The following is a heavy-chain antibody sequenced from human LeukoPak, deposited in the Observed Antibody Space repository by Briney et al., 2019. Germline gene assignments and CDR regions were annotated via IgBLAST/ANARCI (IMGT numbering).Heavy chain of an antibody. D-gene: IGHD6-6*01. CDR2: IYHSGST. V-gene: IGHV4-4*02. CDR1: GFTFSNAW. J-gene: IGHJ4*02. CDR3: ARDDSSLATAARPLDD. Sequence: GSLRLSCAASGFTFSNAWMNWVRQPPGKGLEWTGEIYHSGSTNYNPSLKSRVTMSVDKSKNQFSLRLISLTAADTAVYYCARDDSSLATAARPLDDWGQGTLVTVSS.